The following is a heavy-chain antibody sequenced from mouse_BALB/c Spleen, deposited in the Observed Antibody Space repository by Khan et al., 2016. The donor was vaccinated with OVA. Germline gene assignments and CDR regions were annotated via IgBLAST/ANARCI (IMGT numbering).Heavy chain of an antibody. J-gene: IGHJ3*01. D-gene: IGHD2-3*01. CDR3: AILNDGYSWFAY. CDR2: INSDGGST. V-gene: IGHV5-2*01. CDR1: EYEFPSHD. Sequence: EVELVESGGGLVQPGESLTLSCEFNEYEFPSHDMSWVRKTPEKRLELVAAINSDGGSTYYPDTMERRIIISRDNTKKTLYLQMSSLRSEDTALYYCAILNDGYSWFAYWGQGTLVTVSA.